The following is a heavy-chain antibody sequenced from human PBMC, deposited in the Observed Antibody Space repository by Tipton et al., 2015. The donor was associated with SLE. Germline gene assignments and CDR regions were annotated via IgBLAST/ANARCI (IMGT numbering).Heavy chain of an antibody. CDR3: ARSPPRPLGYYYYYYYMDV. Sequence: TLSLTCAVYGGSFSGYYWSWIRQPPGKGLEWIGESNPSGNTNYNPSLKSRVTISVDTSKNQFSLRLSSVTAADTAVYYCARSPPRPLGYYYYYYYMDVWGKGTTVTVSS. V-gene: IGHV4-34*01. D-gene: IGHD7-27*01. CDR1: GGSFSGYY. J-gene: IGHJ6*03. CDR2: SNPSGNT.